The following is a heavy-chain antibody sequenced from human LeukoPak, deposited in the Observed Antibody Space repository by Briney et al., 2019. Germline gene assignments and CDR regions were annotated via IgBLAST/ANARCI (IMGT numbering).Heavy chain of an antibody. CDR2: ISGSGGST. Sequence: PGGSLRLSCAASGFTFSSYGMSWVRQAPGKGLEWVSAISGSGGSTYYADSVRGRFTISRDNSKNTLYLQMNSLRAEDTAVYYCAKDLPYYYDSSGYYYDYWGQGTLVTVSS. J-gene: IGHJ4*02. CDR1: GFTFSSYG. CDR3: AKDLPYYYDSSGYYYDY. V-gene: IGHV3-23*01. D-gene: IGHD3-22*01.